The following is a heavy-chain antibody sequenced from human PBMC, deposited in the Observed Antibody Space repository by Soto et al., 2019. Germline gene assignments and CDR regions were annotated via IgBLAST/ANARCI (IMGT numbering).Heavy chain of an antibody. CDR1: GGSISSYY. D-gene: IGHD2-21*01. CDR3: ARGNVVPLDY. CDR2: IYYSGST. V-gene: IGHV4-59*01. J-gene: IGHJ4*02. Sequence: ASETLSLTCTVSGGSISSYYWSWIRQPPGKGLEWIGYIYYSGSTNYNPSLKSRVTISVDTSKNQFSLKLSSVTAADTAVYYCARGNVVPLDYWGQGTLVTVSS.